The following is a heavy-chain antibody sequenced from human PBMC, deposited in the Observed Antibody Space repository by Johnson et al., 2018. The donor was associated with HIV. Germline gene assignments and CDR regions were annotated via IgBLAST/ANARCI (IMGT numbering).Heavy chain of an antibody. Sequence: VQLVESGGGLVQPGGSLRLSCAASGFTFSSYWMSWVRQAPGKGLEWVANIKQDGSEKYYVDSVRGRVTISRDNTKNSLYLQMNSLRAEDTAVFYCARVTSSVTTARYGAFDIWGQGTMVTVSS. CDR3: ARVTSSVTTARYGAFDI. D-gene: IGHD4-17*01. J-gene: IGHJ3*02. CDR2: IKQDGSEK. CDR1: GFTFSSYW. V-gene: IGHV3-7*01.